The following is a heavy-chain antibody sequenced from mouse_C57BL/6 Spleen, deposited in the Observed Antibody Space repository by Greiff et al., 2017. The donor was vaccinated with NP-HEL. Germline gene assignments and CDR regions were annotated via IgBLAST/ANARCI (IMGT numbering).Heavy chain of an antibody. V-gene: IGHV3-6*01. CDR3: AREGAQATPFAY. Sequence: EVQLQQSGPGLVKPSQSLSLTCSVTGYSITSGYYWNWIRQFPGNKLEWMGYISYDGSNNYNPSLKNRISITRDTSKNQFFLKLNSVTTEDTATYYCAREGAQATPFAYWGQGTLVTVSA. J-gene: IGHJ3*01. CDR2: ISYDGSN. CDR1: GYSITSGYY. D-gene: IGHD3-2*02.